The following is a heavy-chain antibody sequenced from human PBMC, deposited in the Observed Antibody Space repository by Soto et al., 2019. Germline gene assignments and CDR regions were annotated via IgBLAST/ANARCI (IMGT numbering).Heavy chain of an antibody. Sequence: QVQLQESGPGLVKPSETLSLTCTVSGGSISSYYWSWIRQPPGKGLEWIGYIYYSGSTNYNPSLKGRVTISVDTSKNQFSLKLSSVTAADTAVYYCAGQKGYCSGGSCSNWFDPWGQGTLVTVSS. J-gene: IGHJ5*02. CDR2: IYYSGST. D-gene: IGHD2-15*01. CDR1: GGSISSYY. V-gene: IGHV4-59*01. CDR3: AGQKGYCSGGSCSNWFDP.